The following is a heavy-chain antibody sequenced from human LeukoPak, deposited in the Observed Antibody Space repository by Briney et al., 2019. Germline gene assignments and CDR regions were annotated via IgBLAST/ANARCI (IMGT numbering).Heavy chain of an antibody. D-gene: IGHD5-12*01. V-gene: IGHV3-7*01. CDR1: GFTLSNFW. CDR2: IKQDGSEK. Sequence: PGGSLRFSCAVSGFTLSNFWMAWVRQAPGKGLEWVANIKQDGSEKYYADSVKGRFTISRDNAKNSLYLQMNTLRVEDTAVYYCAQGGATISDYWGQGTLVTVSS. CDR3: AQGGATISDY. J-gene: IGHJ4*02.